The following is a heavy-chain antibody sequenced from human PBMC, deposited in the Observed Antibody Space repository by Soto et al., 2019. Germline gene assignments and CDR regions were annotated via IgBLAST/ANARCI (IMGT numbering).Heavy chain of an antibody. V-gene: IGHV3-30*18. J-gene: IGHJ4*02. CDR3: AKEEQSGWPTMPFDY. D-gene: IGHD6-19*01. CDR2: ISYDGSNK. Sequence: GGSLRLSCAASGFTFSSYGMHWVRQAPGKGLEWVAVISYDGSNKYYADSVKGRFTISRDNSKNTLYLQMNSLRAEDTAVYYCAKEEQSGWPTMPFDYWGQGTLVTVSS. CDR1: GFTFSSYG.